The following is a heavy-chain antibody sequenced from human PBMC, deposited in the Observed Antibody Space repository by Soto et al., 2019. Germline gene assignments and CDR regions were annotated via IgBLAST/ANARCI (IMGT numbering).Heavy chain of an antibody. CDR2: IWYDGSIK. D-gene: IGHD3-16*01. V-gene: IGHV3-33*01. CDR3: AREYGRFGFAAMDV. CDR1: GFTFSSYG. J-gene: IGHJ6*03. Sequence: GGSLRLSCAASGFTFSSYGMHGVRQAPGKGLEWGAVIWYDGSIKYYADCVKGRFTSSRDNSKNTRHLQMTIQTAEDTAAYYWAREYGRFGFAAMDVWGKRTT.